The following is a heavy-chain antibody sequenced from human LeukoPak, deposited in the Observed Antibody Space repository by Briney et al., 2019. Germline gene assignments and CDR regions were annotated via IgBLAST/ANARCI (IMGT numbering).Heavy chain of an antibody. CDR2: ISWNSGSI. J-gene: IGHJ5*02. D-gene: IGHD2-15*01. CDR1: GFTFDDYA. Sequence: GGSLRLSCAASGFTFDDYAMHWVRQAPGKGLEWVSGISWNSGSIGYADSVKGRFTISRDNAKNLLYLQMNSLRAEDTAVYYCARDRGCCSGGSCYGIDPWGQGTLVTVSS. V-gene: IGHV3-9*01. CDR3: ARDRGCCSGGSCYGIDP.